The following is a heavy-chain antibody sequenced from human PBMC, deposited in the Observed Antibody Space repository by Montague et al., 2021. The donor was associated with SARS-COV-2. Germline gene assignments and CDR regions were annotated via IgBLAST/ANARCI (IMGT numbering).Heavy chain of an antibody. CDR1: GGSIRSSSYN. CDR2: IYYTGST. V-gene: IGHV4-39*01. J-gene: IGHJ3*02. D-gene: IGHD3-22*01. Sequence: SETLSLTCTVSGGSIRSSSYNWGWLRQPTGKGLEWVGSIYYTGSTYYXXXLQSRVTISADTSKYQFTLKLSSVTAADTSVCYCERHVYYEAYDAFDIWGQGTMVTVSS. CDR3: ERHVYYEAYDAFDI.